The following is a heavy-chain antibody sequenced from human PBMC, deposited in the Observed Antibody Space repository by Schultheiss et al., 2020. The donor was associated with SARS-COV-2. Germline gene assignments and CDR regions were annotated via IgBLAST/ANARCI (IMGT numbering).Heavy chain of an antibody. CDR1: GFTFSSYA. Sequence: GGSLRLSCAASGFTFSSYAMHWVRQAPGKGLEWVAVISYDGSNKYYADSVKGRFTISRDNSKNTLYLQMNSLRAEDTAVYYCARDGGYCSSTSCLGWFDPWGQGTLVTVSS. D-gene: IGHD2-2*01. CDR3: ARDGGYCSSTSCLGWFDP. J-gene: IGHJ5*02. CDR2: ISYDGSNK. V-gene: IGHV3-30*04.